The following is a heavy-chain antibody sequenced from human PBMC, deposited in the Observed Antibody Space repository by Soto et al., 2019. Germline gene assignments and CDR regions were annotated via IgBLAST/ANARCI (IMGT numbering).Heavy chain of an antibody. CDR3: AHRPPYYYGSGSYQFAP. J-gene: IGHJ5*02. D-gene: IGHD3-10*01. V-gene: IGHV2-5*02. Sequence: GSGPTLVNPTQTLTLTCTFSGFSLSTSGVGVGWIRQPPGKALEWLALIYWDDDKRYSPSLKSRLTITKDTSKNQVVLTMTNMDPVDTALYYFAHRPPYYYGSGSYQFAPWGQGTLVTVSS. CDR2: IYWDDDK. CDR1: GFSLSTSGVG.